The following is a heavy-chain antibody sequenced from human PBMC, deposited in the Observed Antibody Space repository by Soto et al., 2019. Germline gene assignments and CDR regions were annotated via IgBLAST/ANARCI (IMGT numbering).Heavy chain of an antibody. CDR3: GRDLTSNANCIDP. V-gene: IGHV4-30-4*01. Sequence: KSXETLSLTCSVSGDYIHVGGYYWTWIRQRPGKGLEWMGYIYYTGKTYYNPSLESRLTMSVDRSKNQFSLRLTSVTAADTAVYFCGRDLTSNANCIDPWGQGTLVTVSS. CDR1: GDYIHVGGYY. CDR2: IYYTGKT. D-gene: IGHD2-2*01. J-gene: IGHJ5*02.